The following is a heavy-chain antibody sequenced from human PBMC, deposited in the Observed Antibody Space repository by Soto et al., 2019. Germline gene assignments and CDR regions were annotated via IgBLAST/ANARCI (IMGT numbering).Heavy chain of an antibody. CDR1: GYTFTSYY. V-gene: IGHV1-46*01. D-gene: IGHD2-15*01. J-gene: IGHJ4*02. CDR2: INPSGGST. Sequence: ASVKGSCKASGYTFTSYYMHWLRQAPGQGLEWMGIINPSGGSTSYAQKFQGRVTMTRDTSTSTVYMELSSLRSEDTAVYYCARASTSGGRGAHYWGQGTLVTVSS. CDR3: ARASTSGGRGAHY.